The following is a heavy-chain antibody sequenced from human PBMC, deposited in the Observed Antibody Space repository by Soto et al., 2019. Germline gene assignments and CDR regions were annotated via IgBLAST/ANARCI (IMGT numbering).Heavy chain of an antibody. D-gene: IGHD4-17*01. CDR1: GGSISSSSYY. J-gene: IGHJ4*02. Sequence: KSSETLSLTCTVSGGSISSSSYYWGWIRQPPGKGLEWIGNIYYTGSTKYNPSLKSRVTMSLATSKSQFSLRLTSVTAADTAVYYCVRVGGYYGDYPNFDYWGQGTLVTVSS. V-gene: IGHV4-39*07. CDR3: VRVGGYYGDYPNFDY. CDR2: IYYTGST.